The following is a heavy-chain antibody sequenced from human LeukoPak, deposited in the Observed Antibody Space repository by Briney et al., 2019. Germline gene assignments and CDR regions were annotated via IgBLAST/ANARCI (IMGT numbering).Heavy chain of an antibody. CDR1: GYTFTIYG. D-gene: IGHD3-16*02. V-gene: IGHV1-18*04. Sequence: ASVTVSCKASGYTFTIYGISWGRQAPGQGLEWMGWISAYNGNTNYAQKLQGRVTMTTDTSTSTAYMELRSLRSDDTAVYYCARDDLVTFGGVIVADYWGQGTLVTVSS. CDR3: ARDDLVTFGGVIVADY. J-gene: IGHJ4*02. CDR2: ISAYNGNT.